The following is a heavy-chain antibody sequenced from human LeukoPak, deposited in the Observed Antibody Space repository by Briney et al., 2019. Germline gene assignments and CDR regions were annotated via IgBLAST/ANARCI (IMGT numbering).Heavy chain of an antibody. CDR1: GGSISSGDYY. J-gene: IGHJ4*02. CDR3: ARVLVDCSGGSCYYFDY. CDR2: IYYSGSP. V-gene: IGHV4-30-4*01. D-gene: IGHD2-15*01. Sequence: SQTLSLTCTVSGGSISSGDYYWSWIRQPPGKGLEWIGYIYYSGSPYSDPSLKSRLTISVDTSKNQFSLKLSSVTAADTAVYYCARVLVDCSGGSCYYFDYWGQGTLVTVSS.